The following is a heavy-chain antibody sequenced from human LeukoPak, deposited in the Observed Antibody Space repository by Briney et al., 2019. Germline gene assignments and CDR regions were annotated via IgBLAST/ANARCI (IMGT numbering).Heavy chain of an antibody. D-gene: IGHD2-21*02. Sequence: GASVKVSCKASGGTFSSYAISWVRQAPGQGLEWMGRIIPILGIANYAQKFQGRVTITADKSTSTAYMELSSLRSEDTAVYYCARDSGCGGDCYQGDAEYFQHWGQGTLVTVSS. J-gene: IGHJ1*01. CDR3: ARDSGCGGDCYQGDAEYFQH. CDR1: GGTFSSYA. V-gene: IGHV1-69*04. CDR2: IIPILGIA.